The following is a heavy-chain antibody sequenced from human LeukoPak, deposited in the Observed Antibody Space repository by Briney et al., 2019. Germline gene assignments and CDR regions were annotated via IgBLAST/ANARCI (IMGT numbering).Heavy chain of an antibody. CDR1: GFTFSSYG. CDR3: AEEFGTVTSDY. Sequence: GGSLRLSCAASGFTFSSYGMHWVRQAPGKGLEWVAVISYDGSNKYYADSVKGRFTISRDNSKNTLYLQMNSLRAEDTAVYYCAEEFGTVTSDYWGQGTLVTVSS. J-gene: IGHJ4*02. V-gene: IGHV3-30*18. CDR2: ISYDGSNK. D-gene: IGHD4-17*01.